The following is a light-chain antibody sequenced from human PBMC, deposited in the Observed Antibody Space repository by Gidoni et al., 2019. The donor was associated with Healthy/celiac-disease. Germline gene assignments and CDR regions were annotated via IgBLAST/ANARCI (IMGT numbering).Light chain of an antibody. CDR3: QQYDNVHIT. CDR1: QDISNF. J-gene: IGKJ5*01. CDR2: GAS. V-gene: IGKV1-33*01. Sequence: DIQMTQSPSSLSASVGDRVTITCQASQDISNFLNWYQQRPGKAPNLLIYGASNLETGVPSRFSGSGSGTDFTFTISSLQPEDIATYYCQQYDNVHITFGQXTRLEIK.